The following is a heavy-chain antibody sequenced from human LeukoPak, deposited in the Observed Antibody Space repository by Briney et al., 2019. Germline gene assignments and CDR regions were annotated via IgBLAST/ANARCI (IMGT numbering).Heavy chain of an antibody. CDR2: IYYSGST. CDR1: GGSISSYY. D-gene: IGHD6-6*01. CDR3: ARCIGSSSFARWFDP. J-gene: IGHJ5*02. V-gene: IGHV4-59*01. Sequence: PSETLSLTCTVSGGSISSYYWSWIRQPPGKGLEWIGYIYYSGSTSYSPSLKSRVTISADTSKSQFSLKLSSVTAADTAVYYCARCIGSSSFARWFDPWGQGTLVTVSS.